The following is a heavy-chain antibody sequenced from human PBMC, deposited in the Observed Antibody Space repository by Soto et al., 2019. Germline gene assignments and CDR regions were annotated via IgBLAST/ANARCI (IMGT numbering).Heavy chain of an antibody. CDR2: INHSGST. D-gene: IGHD2-2*01. CDR1: GGSFSGYY. CDR3: ASLPTYCSSTSCPSVDY. J-gene: IGHJ4*02. Sequence: SETLSLTCAVYGGSFSGYYWSWIRQPPGKGLEWIGEINHSGSTNYNPSLKSRVTISVDTSKNQFSLKLSSVTAADTAVYYCASLPTYCSSTSCPSVDYWGQGTLVTVSS. V-gene: IGHV4-34*01.